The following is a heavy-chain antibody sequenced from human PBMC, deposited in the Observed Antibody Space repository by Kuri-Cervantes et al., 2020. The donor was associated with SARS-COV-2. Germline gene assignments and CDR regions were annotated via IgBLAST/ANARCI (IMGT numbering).Heavy chain of an antibody. Sequence: GGSLRLSCKGSGYSFTSYWIGWVRQMPGKGLEWMGIIYPGDSDTRYSPSFQGQVTISADKSISTAYLQWSSLKAPDTAMYYRAGRSDGFFYYWGQGTLVTVSS. J-gene: IGHJ4*02. D-gene: IGHD5-24*01. CDR1: GYSFTSYW. CDR3: AGRSDGFFYY. CDR2: IYPGDSDT. V-gene: IGHV5-51*01.